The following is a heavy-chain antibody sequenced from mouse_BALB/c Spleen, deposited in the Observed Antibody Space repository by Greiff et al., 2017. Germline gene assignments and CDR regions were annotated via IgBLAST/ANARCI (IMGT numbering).Heavy chain of an antibody. V-gene: IGHV5-6-3*01. Sequence: DVMLVESGGGLVQPGGSLKLSCAASGFTFSSYGMSWVRQTPDKRLELVATINSNGGSTYYPDSVKGRFTISRDNAKNTLYLQMSSLKSEDTAMYYCARDTLYYYGSSYDYFDYWGQGTTLTVSS. J-gene: IGHJ2*01. CDR1: GFTFSSYG. D-gene: IGHD1-1*01. CDR3: ARDTLYYYGSSYDYFDY. CDR2: INSNGGST.